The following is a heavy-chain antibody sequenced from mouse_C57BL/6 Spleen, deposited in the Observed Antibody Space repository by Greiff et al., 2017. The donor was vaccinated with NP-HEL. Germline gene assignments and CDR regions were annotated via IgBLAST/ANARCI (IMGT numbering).Heavy chain of an antibody. D-gene: IGHD1-1*01. Sequence: VQLQQSGPELVKPGASVKISCKASGYAFSSSWMNWVKQRPGKGLEWIGRIYPGDGDTNYNGKFKGKATLTADKSSSTAYMQLSSLTSEDSAVYFCARERGYYGSSYAYYFDYWGQGTTLTVSS. V-gene: IGHV1-82*01. CDR3: ARERGYYGSSYAYYFDY. CDR2: IYPGDGDT. J-gene: IGHJ2*01. CDR1: GYAFSSSW.